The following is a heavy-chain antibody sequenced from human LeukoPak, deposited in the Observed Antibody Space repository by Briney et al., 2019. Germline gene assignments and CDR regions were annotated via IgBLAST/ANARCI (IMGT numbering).Heavy chain of an antibody. CDR3: ARLGVGRWMVVTYYYYYGMDV. CDR1: GYTFTDYH. V-gene: IGHV1-2*02. J-gene: IGHJ6*02. Sequence: GASVKVSCKASGYTFTDYHVHWVRQAPGQGLQWMGWIDPKSGGTNYAQKFQGRVTMTRDTSISTAYMELNRLTSDDTAIYYCARLGVGRWMVVTYYYYYGMDVWGQGTTVTVSS. D-gene: IGHD6-19*01. CDR2: IDPKSGGT.